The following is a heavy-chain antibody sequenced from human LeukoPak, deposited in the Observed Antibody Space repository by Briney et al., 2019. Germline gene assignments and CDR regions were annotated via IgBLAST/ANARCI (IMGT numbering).Heavy chain of an antibody. J-gene: IGHJ5*02. CDR1: GFSINSGGYY. D-gene: IGHD3-3*01. Sequence: PSQTLSLTCTVSGFSINSGGYYWSWIRQHPGKGLEWIGYIYSSGCTYDNPALKSRVTISVGTSKNKFSLKLSSVTAADTAVYYCARASGFLDLLVQNNWFDPWGQGTLVTVSS. CDR3: ARASGFLDLLVQNNWFDP. V-gene: IGHV4-31*03. CDR2: IYSSGCT.